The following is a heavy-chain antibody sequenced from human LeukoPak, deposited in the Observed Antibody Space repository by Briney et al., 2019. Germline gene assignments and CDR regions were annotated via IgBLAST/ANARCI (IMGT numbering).Heavy chain of an antibody. CDR1: GFTFSSYG. CDR3: AEDLRDYYYYMDV. J-gene: IGHJ6*03. CDR2: IWYDGSNK. V-gene: IGHV3-33*06. Sequence: GRSLRLSCAASGFTFSSYGMHWVRQAPGKGLEWVAVIWYDGSNKYYADSVKGRFTISRDNSKNTLYLQMNSLRAEDTAVYYCAEDLRDYYYYMDVWGKGTTVTVSS.